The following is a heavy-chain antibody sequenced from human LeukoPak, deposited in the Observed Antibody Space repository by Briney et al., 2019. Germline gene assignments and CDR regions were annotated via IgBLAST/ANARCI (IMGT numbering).Heavy chain of an antibody. V-gene: IGHV1-18*01. CDR1: GYTFTSYG. J-gene: IGHJ4*02. CDR2: ISAYNGNT. Sequence: EASVKVSCKASGYTFTSYGISWVRQAPGQGLEWMGWISAYNGNTNYAQKLQGRVTMTTDTSTSTAYMELRSLRSDDTAVYYCARGMGDYNYYDSRGYLSFDYWGQGTLVTVSS. D-gene: IGHD3-22*01. CDR3: ARGMGDYNYYDSRGYLSFDY.